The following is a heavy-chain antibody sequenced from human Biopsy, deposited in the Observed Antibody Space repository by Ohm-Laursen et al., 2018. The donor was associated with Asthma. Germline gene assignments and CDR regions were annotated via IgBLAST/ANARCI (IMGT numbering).Heavy chain of an antibody. D-gene: IGHD1-1*01. CDR1: GFSFSNFA. J-gene: IGHJ3*02. Sequence: SLRLSCTASGFSFSNFAFHWVRQAPGKGLEWVGIISKDASTQDYADSVKGRFTMARDNSKNTLDLQMNSLREEDTAVYYCVRDGTDDAFDIWGQGTVVSVSS. CDR2: ISKDASTQ. V-gene: IGHV3-30*01. CDR3: VRDGTDDAFDI.